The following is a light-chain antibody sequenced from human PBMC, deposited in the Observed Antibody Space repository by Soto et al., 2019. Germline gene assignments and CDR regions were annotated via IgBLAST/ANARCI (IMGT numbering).Light chain of an antibody. V-gene: IGKV3-20*01. J-gene: IGKJ5*01. Sequence: EIVMAQSPAALSVSRGERATRSCRASQSVSSNLAWYQQKPGQAPRLLIYAASSRATGSPDRFSGGGSGTDFTLTISRLEPEDFAVYYCRQYGYSPITFGQGTRLEIK. CDR2: AAS. CDR3: RQYGYSPIT. CDR1: QSVSSN.